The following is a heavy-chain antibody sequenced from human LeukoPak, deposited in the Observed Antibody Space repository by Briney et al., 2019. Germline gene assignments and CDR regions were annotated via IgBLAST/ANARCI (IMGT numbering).Heavy chain of an antibody. CDR1: GTTFIHYW. CDR2: INQDGSEK. Sequence: PGGSLRLSCAASGTTFIHYWMSWVRQAPGKGLEWVANINQDGSEKYYVDSVKGRFIISRDNAENSVYLHMNSLRADDTTVYYCARDVRNRVGLNYYHQYMDVWGKGTTVTVSS. CDR3: ARDVRNRVGLNYYHQYMDV. V-gene: IGHV3-7*01. D-gene: IGHD1-26*01. J-gene: IGHJ6*03.